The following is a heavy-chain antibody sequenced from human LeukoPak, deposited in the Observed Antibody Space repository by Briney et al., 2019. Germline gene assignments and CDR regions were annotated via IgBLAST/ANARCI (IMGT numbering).Heavy chain of an antibody. Sequence: GGSLRLSCAASGFIFSDYYMTWIRQAPGKGLEWVSYVTSSGGHMYYADSAKGRFTISRDNAKNSLDLQMNSLRAEDTAVYYCARVARYGDYIGGSDYWGRGALVTVSS. J-gene: IGHJ4*02. CDR1: GFIFSDYY. CDR3: ARVARYGDYIGGSDY. CDR2: VTSSGGHM. V-gene: IGHV3-11*04. D-gene: IGHD4-17*01.